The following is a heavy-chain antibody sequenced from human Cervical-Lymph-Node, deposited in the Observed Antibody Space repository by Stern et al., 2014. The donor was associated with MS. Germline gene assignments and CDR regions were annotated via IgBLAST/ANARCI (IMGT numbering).Heavy chain of an antibody. CDR1: GYTFTSYD. CDR2: INAGNGNT. D-gene: IGHD6-13*01. Sequence: QVQLMQSGAEVKKPGASVKVSCKASGYTFTSYDMHWVRQAPGQRLEWMGWINAGNGNTKYSQKFQGRVTITRDTSASTAYMELSSLRSEDTAVYYCARGGASSSWYYFDYWGQGTLVTVSS. V-gene: IGHV1-3*01. J-gene: IGHJ4*02. CDR3: ARGGASSSWYYFDY.